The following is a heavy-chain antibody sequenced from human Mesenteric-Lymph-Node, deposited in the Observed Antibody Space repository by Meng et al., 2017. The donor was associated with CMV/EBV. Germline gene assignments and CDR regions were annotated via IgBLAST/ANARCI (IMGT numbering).Heavy chain of an antibody. CDR3: AAGPGWLVTR. J-gene: IGHJ4*02. D-gene: IGHD6-19*01. Sequence: GESLKISCASSGFSFSNYAMSWVRQAPGKGLEWVANIKQDGSEKYYVDSVKGRFTISRDNAKNSLYLQMNSLRADDTALYYCAAGPGWLVTRWGQGTLVTVSS. CDR2: IKQDGSEK. V-gene: IGHV3-7*01. CDR1: GFSFSNYA.